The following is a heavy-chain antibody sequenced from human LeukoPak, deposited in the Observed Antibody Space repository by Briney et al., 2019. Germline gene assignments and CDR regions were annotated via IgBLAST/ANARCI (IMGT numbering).Heavy chain of an antibody. V-gene: IGHV4-39*01. J-gene: IGHJ4*02. D-gene: IGHD3-9*01. Sequence: SETLSLTCTVSGGSISSSSYYWGWIRQPPGKGLEWIGSIYYSGSTYYNPSLKSRVTISVDTSKNQFSLKLSSVTAADTAVYYCARRLGYDILTGYPPPSDWIDYWGQGTLVTVSS. CDR2: IYYSGST. CDR1: GGSISSSSYY. CDR3: ARRLGYDILTGYPPPSDWIDY.